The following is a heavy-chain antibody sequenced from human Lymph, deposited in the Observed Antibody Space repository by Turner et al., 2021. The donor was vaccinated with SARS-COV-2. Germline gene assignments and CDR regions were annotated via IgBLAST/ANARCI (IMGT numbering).Heavy chain of an antibody. Sequence: QVQLVQSGAEVKKPGSSVKVSCKASGGTFSSHAISGVRQAPGQGLGGRGGTIPTFGIENYARKFRGRVTITANKSTSTADMKLGNWGPEDTSVYYCAAAGGGRYFYFDYWGQGTLVTVSS. D-gene: IGHD1-26*01. CDR1: GGTFSSHA. J-gene: IGHJ4*02. V-gene: IGHV1-69*10. CDR2: TIPTFGIE. CDR3: AAAGGGRYFYFDY.